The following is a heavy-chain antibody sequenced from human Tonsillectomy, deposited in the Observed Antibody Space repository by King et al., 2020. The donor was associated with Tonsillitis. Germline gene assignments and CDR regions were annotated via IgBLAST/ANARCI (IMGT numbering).Heavy chain of an antibody. D-gene: IGHD6-19*01. CDR1: GFTFSSYS. CDR3: ARGGSPGGWYLDY. CDR2: ISSSGSYI. V-gene: IGHV3-21*01. J-gene: IGHJ4*02. Sequence: DVQLVESGGGLVKPGGSLRLSCAASGFTFSSYSMNWVRQAPGKGLEWVSSISSSGSYIFYADSVKGRFTISRDNAKNSMCLQMNSLRAEDTAVYYCARGGSPGGWYLDYWGQGTMVTVSS.